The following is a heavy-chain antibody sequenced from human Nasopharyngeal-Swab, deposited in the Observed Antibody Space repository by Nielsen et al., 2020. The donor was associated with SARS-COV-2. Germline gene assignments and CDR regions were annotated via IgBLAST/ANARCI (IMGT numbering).Heavy chain of an antibody. J-gene: IGHJ5*02. CDR2: IYYRGST. Sequence: RQKPGKGQEWSGRIYYRGSTYYNPSRKSRVTISVDTSKNQYSLKLSSVTAADTAVYYCARHAEVLRYFDWVYREGWFDPWGQGTLVTVSS. D-gene: IGHD3-9*01. CDR3: ARHAEVLRYFDWVYREGWFDP. V-gene: IGHV4-39*01.